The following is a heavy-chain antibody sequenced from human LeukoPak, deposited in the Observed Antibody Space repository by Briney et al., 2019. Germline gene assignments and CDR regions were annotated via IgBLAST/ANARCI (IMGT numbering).Heavy chain of an antibody. Sequence: GESLKISFQGSGYRFTSYWIGWVRPMPGKGLEWMGIIYPGDSDTIYSPSFQGQVTISADKSISTAYLQWSSLKASDTAMYYCARLIAAAGSLYYFDYWGQGTLVTVSS. J-gene: IGHJ4*02. CDR3: ARLIAAAGSLYYFDY. CDR1: GYRFTSYW. V-gene: IGHV5-51*01. CDR2: IYPGDSDT. D-gene: IGHD6-13*01.